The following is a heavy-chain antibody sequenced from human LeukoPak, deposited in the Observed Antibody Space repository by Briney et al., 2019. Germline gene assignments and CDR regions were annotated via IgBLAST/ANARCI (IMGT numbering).Heavy chain of an antibody. V-gene: IGHV3-30*04. CDR3: ARDRISGGGWSPGVDL. D-gene: IGHD6-19*01. CDR2: ISYDGSNK. Sequence: PGRSPRLSCAASGFTFSSYPMQWVRQAPGKGLEWVAVISYDGSNKYYTDSVKGRFTISRDNSKNTLYLEMNGLRAEDTAVYYCARDRISGGGWSPGVDLWGQGTLVAVST. CDR1: GFTFSSYP. J-gene: IGHJ4*02.